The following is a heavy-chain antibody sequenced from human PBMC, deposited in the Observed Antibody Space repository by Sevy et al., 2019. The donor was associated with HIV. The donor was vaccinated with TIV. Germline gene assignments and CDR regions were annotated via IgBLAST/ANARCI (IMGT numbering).Heavy chain of an antibody. Sequence: GGSLRLSCAASGFRFSNYSMHWVRQAPGKGLEWVAVISYDGRNNKYNVDSVKGRFSISRDNSKNMLFLQMNSVRAEDSDRYYCAGGRWEILRSAFDYWGQGTLVTVSS. V-gene: IGHV3-30*14. J-gene: IGHJ4*02. D-gene: IGHD1-26*01. CDR1: GFRFSNYS. CDR2: ISYDGRNNK. CDR3: AGGRWEILRSAFDY.